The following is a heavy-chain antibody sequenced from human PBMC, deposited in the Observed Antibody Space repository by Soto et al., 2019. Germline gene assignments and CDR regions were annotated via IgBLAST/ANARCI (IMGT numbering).Heavy chain of an antibody. CDR3: ARDRGDFGSGGSFFDY. Sequence: QVQLVVSGGGVVQPGRSLRLSCAASGFRNYGMHWVRQAPGKGLEWVALIWHDGSKKHYADSVKGRFTISRDDSKNTVDLQMNSLRADDTAVYYWARDRGDFGSGGSFFDYWGQGTLVTVSS. V-gene: IGHV3-33*01. D-gene: IGHD3-10*01. J-gene: IGHJ4*02. CDR1: GFRNYG. CDR2: IWHDGSKK.